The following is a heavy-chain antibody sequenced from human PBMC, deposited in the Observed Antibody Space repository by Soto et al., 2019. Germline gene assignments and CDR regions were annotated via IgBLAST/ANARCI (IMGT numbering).Heavy chain of an antibody. D-gene: IGHD6-19*01. CDR2: IYWDDDK. J-gene: IGHJ4*02. V-gene: IGHV2-5*02. Sequence: QITLKESGPALVKPTQTLTLTCTFSGFSLRTSGVGVGWIRQPPGKALEWLALIYWDDDKRYSPSLKNRLTITKDASKNQVVLRLTNMDPVETATYYCAHRLDDGWYVFDYWGEGILVTVSS. CDR3: AHRLDDGWYVFDY. CDR1: GFSLRTSGVG.